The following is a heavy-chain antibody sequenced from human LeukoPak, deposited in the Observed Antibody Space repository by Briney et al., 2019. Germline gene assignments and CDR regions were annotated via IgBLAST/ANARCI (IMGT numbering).Heavy chain of an antibody. J-gene: IGHJ4*02. CDR1: GYTFTDYY. CDR2: INPYTGGT. Sequence: ASVKVSCKASGYTFTDYYLYWVRQAPGQRPEWMGWINPYTGGTNYAQKLQGRVTMTRDTSIATTYMELTGLTSDDSAIYFCAKDREAGYSYGSVDYWGQGTLVTVSS. CDR3: AKDREAGYSYGSVDY. V-gene: IGHV1-2*02. D-gene: IGHD5-18*01.